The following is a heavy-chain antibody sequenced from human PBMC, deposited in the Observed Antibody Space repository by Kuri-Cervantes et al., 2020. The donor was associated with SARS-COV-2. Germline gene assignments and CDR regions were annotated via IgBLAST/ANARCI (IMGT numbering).Heavy chain of an antibody. J-gene: IGHJ5*02. CDR3: ARRLGDIVVVPAAISPQPEGRWFDP. CDR2: IYYSGST. V-gene: IGHV4-38-2*01. D-gene: IGHD2-2*01. Sequence: SQTLSLTCAVSGYSISSGYYWGWIRQPPGKGLEWIGSIYYSGSTYYNPSLKSRVTISVDTSKNQFSLKLSSVTAADTAVYYCARRLGDIVVVPAAISPQPEGRWFDPWGQGTLVTVSS. CDR1: GYSISSGYY.